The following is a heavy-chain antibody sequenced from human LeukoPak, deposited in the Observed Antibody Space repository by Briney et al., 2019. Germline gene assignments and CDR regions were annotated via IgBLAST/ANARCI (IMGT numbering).Heavy chain of an antibody. V-gene: IGHV3-48*03. J-gene: IGHJ4*02. CDR1: GFTFSSYE. D-gene: IGHD3-22*01. Sequence: PGGSLRLSCAASGFTFSSYEMNWVRQAPGKGLEWVSYISSSGSTIYYADSVKGRFTISRDNAKNSLYLQINSLRAEDTAVYYCAREVLSTGFPIGTYYYDSSGYRRHFDYWGQGTLVTVSS. CDR2: ISSSGSTI. CDR3: AREVLSTGFPIGTYYYDSSGYRRHFDY.